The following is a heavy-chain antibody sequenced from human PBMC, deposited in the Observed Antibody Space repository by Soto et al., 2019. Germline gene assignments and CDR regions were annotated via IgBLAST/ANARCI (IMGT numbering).Heavy chain of an antibody. CDR2: IIPIFGTP. V-gene: IGHV1-69*13. D-gene: IGHD2-2*01. CDR3: ARAFSSIKSYFDT. J-gene: IGHJ5*02. CDR1: GGSFSSYI. Sequence: SVKVSCKASGGSFSSYIITWVRQAPGQGLEWMGGIIPIFGTPDYAQKFQGRVTITADESTTTAYMELSSLTSEDTAVYFCARAFSSIKSYFDTWGQGTLVTVSS.